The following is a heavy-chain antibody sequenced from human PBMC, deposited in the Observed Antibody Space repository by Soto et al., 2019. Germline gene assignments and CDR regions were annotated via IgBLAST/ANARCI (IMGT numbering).Heavy chain of an antibody. D-gene: IGHD3-9*01. J-gene: IGHJ4*02. CDR3: AKDAKILDWLPTSYYFDF. V-gene: IGHV3-23*01. CDR1: GLSFSSYA. Sequence: GGSLILSCAVSGLSFSSYAMTWVRQSPGKGLEWVSSISRSGNSTYSADSVRGRFTISRDNSKNTLYLQMNSLRAEDTAVYYCAKDAKILDWLPTSYYFDFWGQGA. CDR2: ISRSGNST.